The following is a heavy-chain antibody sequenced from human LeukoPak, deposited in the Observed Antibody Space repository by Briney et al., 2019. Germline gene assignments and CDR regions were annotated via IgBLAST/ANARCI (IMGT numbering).Heavy chain of an antibody. J-gene: IGHJ4*02. CDR1: GFIFTDYG. CDR3: TTAAGPFDH. V-gene: IGHV3-15*01. D-gene: IGHD6-19*01. CDR2: IKTKAEGETT. Sequence: GGSLRLSCAASGFIFTDYGMHWVRQAPGKGLEWVGRIKTKAEGETTDYAAPVKGRFTNSRDDSKNTLYLQMNRLKTEDTAVYYCTTAAGPFDHWGQGTLVTVSS.